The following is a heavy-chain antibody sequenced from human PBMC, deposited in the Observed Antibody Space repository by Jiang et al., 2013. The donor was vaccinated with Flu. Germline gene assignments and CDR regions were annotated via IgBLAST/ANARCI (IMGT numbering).Heavy chain of an antibody. CDR1: GGSISNYY. CDR3: ARQDWDDEVGYFYYGMDV. Sequence: QTLSLTCTVSGGSISNYYWNWIRQPPGKGLEWIGYIYYSGSTNHNPSLKSRVTISVDTSKNQFSLKLNSVTAADTAVYYCARQDWDDEVGYFYYGMDVWGPRDHGHRLL. J-gene: IGHJ6*01. D-gene: IGHD1-1*01. V-gene: IGHV4-59*08. CDR2: IYYSGST.